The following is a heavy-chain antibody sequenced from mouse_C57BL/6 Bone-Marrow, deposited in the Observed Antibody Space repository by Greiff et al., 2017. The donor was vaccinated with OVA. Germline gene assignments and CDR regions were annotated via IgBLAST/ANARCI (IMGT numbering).Heavy chain of an antibody. CDR2: IDPENGDT. Sequence: EVKLMESGAELVRPGASVKLSCTASGFNIKDDYMHWVKQRPEQGLEWIGWIDPENGDTEYASKFQGKATITADTSSNTAYLQLSSLTSEDTAVYYCTTWGYDYAMDYWGQGTSVTVSS. D-gene: IGHD2-2*01. CDR3: TTWGYDYAMDY. J-gene: IGHJ4*01. V-gene: IGHV14-4*01. CDR1: GFNIKDDY.